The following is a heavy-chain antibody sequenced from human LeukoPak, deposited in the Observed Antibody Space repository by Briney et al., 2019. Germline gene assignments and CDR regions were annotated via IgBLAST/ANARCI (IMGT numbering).Heavy chain of an antibody. D-gene: IGHD2-2*01. V-gene: IGHV4-34*01. Sequence: SETLSLTCAVYGGSFSGYYWSWIRQPPGKGLEWIGEINHSGSTNYNPSLKSRVTISVDTSKNQFSLKLSSVTAADTAVYYCARALVPAAIDWFDPWGQGTLVTVSS. CDR1: GGSFSGYY. CDR3: ARALVPAAIDWFDP. CDR2: INHSGST. J-gene: IGHJ5*02.